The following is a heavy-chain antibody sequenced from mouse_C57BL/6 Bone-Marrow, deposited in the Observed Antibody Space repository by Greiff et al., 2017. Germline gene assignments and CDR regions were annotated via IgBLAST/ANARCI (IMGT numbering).Heavy chain of an antibody. J-gene: IGHJ2*01. Sequence: QVQLQQSGAELARPGASVKLSCKASGYTFTSYGISWVKQRTGQGLEWIGEIYPRSGNTYYNEKFKGKATLTADKSSSTAYMELRSLTSEDSAVYFCARSYYGSSGFDYWGQGTTLTVSS. V-gene: IGHV1-81*01. CDR2: IYPRSGNT. CDR3: ARSYYGSSGFDY. D-gene: IGHD1-1*01. CDR1: GYTFTSYG.